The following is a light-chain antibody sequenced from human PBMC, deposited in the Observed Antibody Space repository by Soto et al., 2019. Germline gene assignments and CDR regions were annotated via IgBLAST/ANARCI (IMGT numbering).Light chain of an antibody. Sequence: PGERVTLSCRASQSVSSSYLTWYQQKPGQAPRLLIYGASTRATSIPARFSGSGSGTDFTLTISSLQPEDFAVYYCQQDYNLPRAFGQGNKLEIK. J-gene: IGKJ2*01. CDR1: QSVSSSY. CDR3: QQDYNLPRA. V-gene: IGKV3D-7*01. CDR2: GAS.